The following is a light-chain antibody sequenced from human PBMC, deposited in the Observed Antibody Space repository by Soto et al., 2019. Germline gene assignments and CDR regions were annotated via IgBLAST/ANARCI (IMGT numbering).Light chain of an antibody. Sequence: QLVLTQSPSASASLGASVKLTCTLSSGHSSYAIAWHQQQPQKGPRYLMQVNSDGSHNKGDGIPDRFSGSSSGAERFLTTSRLQAEDAADYYCQTWGTGIHVVFGGGTKLTVL. CDR2: VNSDGSH. CDR1: SGHSSYA. V-gene: IGLV4-69*01. J-gene: IGLJ2*01. CDR3: QTWGTGIHVV.